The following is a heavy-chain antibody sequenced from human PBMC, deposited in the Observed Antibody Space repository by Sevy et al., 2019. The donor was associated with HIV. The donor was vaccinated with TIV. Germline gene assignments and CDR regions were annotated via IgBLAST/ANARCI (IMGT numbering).Heavy chain of an antibody. Sequence: GGSLRLSCGASGFTFSSYSMNWVRQAPGKGLEWVANIKQDGSEKYYVDSVKGRFTISRDNAKNSLSLQMNSLRAEDTAVYYCARDTGGIGMDVWGQGTTVTVSS. V-gene: IGHV3-7*01. CDR1: GFTFSSYS. CDR2: IKQDGSEK. J-gene: IGHJ6*02. D-gene: IGHD6-13*01. CDR3: ARDTGGIGMDV.